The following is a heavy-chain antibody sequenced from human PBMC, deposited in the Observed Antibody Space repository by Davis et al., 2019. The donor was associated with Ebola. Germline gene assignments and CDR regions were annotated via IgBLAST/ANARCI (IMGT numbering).Heavy chain of an antibody. D-gene: IGHD1-1*01. Sequence: ASVKVSCKASGYTFTGYYMHWVRQAPGQGLEWMGRINPNSGGTNYAQNVQGRVTMTTDTSTSKAYMEVGSLRSDDTAVYYCARAQFPTTSDHWGQGTLVTVSS. J-gene: IGHJ4*02. CDR1: GYTFTGYY. V-gene: IGHV1-2*06. CDR3: ARAQFPTTSDH. CDR2: INPNSGGT.